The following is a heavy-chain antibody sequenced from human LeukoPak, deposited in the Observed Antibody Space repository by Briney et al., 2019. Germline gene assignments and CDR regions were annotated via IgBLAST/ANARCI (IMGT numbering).Heavy chain of an antibody. CDR2: ISAYNGNT. CDR3: ARAGHYYYYYGMDV. CDR1: GHTFSAYY. V-gene: IGHV1-18*04. J-gene: IGHJ6*02. Sequence: GASVKVSFKASGHTFSAYYMHWVRQAPGQGLEWMGWISAYNGNTNYAQKLQGRVTMTTDTSTSTAYMELRSLRSDDTAVYYCARAGHYYYYYGMDVWGQGTTVTVSS. D-gene: IGHD7-27*01.